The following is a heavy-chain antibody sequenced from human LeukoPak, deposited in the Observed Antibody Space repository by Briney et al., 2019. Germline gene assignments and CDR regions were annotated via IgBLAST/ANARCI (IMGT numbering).Heavy chain of an antibody. CDR1: GFTFSDYY. Sequence: GGSLRLSCAASGFTFSDYYMSWIRQAPGKGLERLSYISSSGTTIYYADSVKGRFTISRDNAKNSLYLQMNSLRAEDTAVYYCARVISVVSPGFDYWGQGALVTVSS. V-gene: IGHV3-11*04. CDR2: ISSSGTTI. CDR3: ARVISVVSPGFDY. J-gene: IGHJ4*02. D-gene: IGHD3-22*01.